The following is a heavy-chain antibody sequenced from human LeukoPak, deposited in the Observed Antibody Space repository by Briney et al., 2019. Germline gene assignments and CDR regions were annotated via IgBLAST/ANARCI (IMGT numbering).Heavy chain of an antibody. CDR1: GFTFSDYS. CDR3: ARDHRYAFDN. D-gene: IGHD5-12*01. CDR2: VGFSSGNT. Sequence: QPGGSLRLSCAASGFTFSDYSMNWVRQAPGKGLEWISYVGFSSGNTKFAASVKGRFTISGDSAKNSVFLQMNSLRVEGTAVYYCARDHRYAFDNWGQGTLVTVSS. V-gene: IGHV3-48*04. J-gene: IGHJ4*02.